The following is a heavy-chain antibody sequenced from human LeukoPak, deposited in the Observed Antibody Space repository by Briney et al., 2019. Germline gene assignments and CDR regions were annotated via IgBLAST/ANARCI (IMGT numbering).Heavy chain of an antibody. CDR3: ASSYYGSGSPFDP. CDR1: GYSFTSYW. CDR2: IYPGDSDT. J-gene: IGHJ5*02. V-gene: IGHV5-51*01. Sequence: PGESLKISCKGSGYSFTSYWIGWVRQMPGKGLEWMGIIYPGDSDTRYSPSFQGQVTISADKSISAAYLQWSSLKASDTAMYYCASSYYGSGSPFDPWGQGTLVTVSS. D-gene: IGHD3-10*01.